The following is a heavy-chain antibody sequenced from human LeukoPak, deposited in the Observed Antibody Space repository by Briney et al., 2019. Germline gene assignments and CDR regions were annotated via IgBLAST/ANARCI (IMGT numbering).Heavy chain of an antibody. Sequence: ASVKVSSKASGYSFTGYYMHWVRQAPGQGLEWMGWINPNSGGTNYAQKFQGRVTMTRDTSISTAYMELSRLRSDDTAVYYCARDTGDTYNWFDPWGQGTLVTVSS. V-gene: IGHV1-2*02. J-gene: IGHJ5*02. CDR2: INPNSGGT. CDR1: GYSFTGYY. CDR3: ARDTGDTYNWFDP. D-gene: IGHD3-16*01.